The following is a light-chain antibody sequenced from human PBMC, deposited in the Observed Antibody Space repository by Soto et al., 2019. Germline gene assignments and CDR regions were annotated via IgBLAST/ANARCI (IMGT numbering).Light chain of an antibody. V-gene: IGKV3D-15*01. Sequence: EIVMTQSPATLSVSPGERATLSCRASQSVNSNLAWYQQKPGQAPRLLIHGASIRATGIPARFSGSGSGTEFTLTIIRLHSEDFAVYYCQQYTTLPPLPFGGGTKVEIK. J-gene: IGKJ4*01. CDR3: QQYTTLPPLP. CDR2: GAS. CDR1: QSVNSN.